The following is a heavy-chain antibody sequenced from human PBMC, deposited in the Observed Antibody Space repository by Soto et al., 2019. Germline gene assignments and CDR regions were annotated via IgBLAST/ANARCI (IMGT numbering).Heavy chain of an antibody. Sequence: QVQLVQSGAEVKKPGASVKVSCKASGYTFTSYGISWVRQAPGQGLERMGWISAYNGNTNYAQKLQGRVTMTTDTSTSTAYMELRSLRSDDTAVYYCARLSMTYYDILTGYSGGDYFDYWGQGTLVTVSS. CDR2: ISAYNGNT. D-gene: IGHD3-9*01. CDR1: GYTFTSYG. J-gene: IGHJ4*02. V-gene: IGHV1-18*01. CDR3: ARLSMTYYDILTGYSGGDYFDY.